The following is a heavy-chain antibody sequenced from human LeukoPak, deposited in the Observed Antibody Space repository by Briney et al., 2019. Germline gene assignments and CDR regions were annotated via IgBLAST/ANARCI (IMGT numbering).Heavy chain of an antibody. V-gene: IGHV4-59*08. CDR3: ARRYDSTLYYYYYMDV. CDR2: IYSSGST. D-gene: IGHD3-22*01. CDR1: GGSISSYY. Sequence: SETLSLTCTVSGGSISSYYWSWIRQPPGKGLEWIGYIYSSGSTNYNPSLKSRVTISVDTSKNQFSLKLSSVTAADTAVYYCARRYDSTLYYYYYMDVWGKGTTVTVSS. J-gene: IGHJ6*03.